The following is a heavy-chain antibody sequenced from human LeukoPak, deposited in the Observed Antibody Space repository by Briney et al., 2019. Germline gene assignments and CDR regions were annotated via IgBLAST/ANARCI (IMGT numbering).Heavy chain of an antibody. CDR3: ARGPGTRTVTTYSE. V-gene: IGHV4-39*07. CDR1: GGSISSSIYY. D-gene: IGHD4-11*01. Sequence: SETLSLTCTVSGGSISSSIYYWGWIRQPPGKGLEWIGSIYYNANTYYNPSLKSRITISVDTSKNQFSLRLSSVTAADTAVYYCARGPGTRTVTTYSEWGQGTLVTVSS. CDR2: IYYNANT. J-gene: IGHJ4*02.